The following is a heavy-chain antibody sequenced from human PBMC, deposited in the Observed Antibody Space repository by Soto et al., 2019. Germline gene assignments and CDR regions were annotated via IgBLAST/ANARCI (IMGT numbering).Heavy chain of an antibody. CDR3: ATARHCSSAACPAAE. CDR2: IGPNPANT. Sequence: EVHLLESGGGLVQPGGSLILSCAASGFPFSTSGMLWVRQPPGEGLEWASAIGPNPANTNYRDSVKGRFTISRDNSRNTVFLQMSALRPEDTALYYCATARHCSSAACPAAEWGQGTLITVSS. D-gene: IGHD2-2*01. V-gene: IGHV3-23*01. J-gene: IGHJ4*02. CDR1: GFPFSTSG.